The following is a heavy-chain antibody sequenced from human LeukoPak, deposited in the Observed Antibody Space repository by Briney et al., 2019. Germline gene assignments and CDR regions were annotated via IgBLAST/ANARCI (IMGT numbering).Heavy chain of an antibody. V-gene: IGHV4-38-2*01. CDR2: LYHSDSA. CDR3: ARQHDSYYYYYIDV. J-gene: IGHJ6*03. CDR1: GYSISNGYY. Sequence: KPSETLSLTCAVSGYSISNGYYWVWIRQPPGRGLEWIGSLYHSDSAYYNTSLRSRASMSVDTSKNQFSLTLSFVTAADTAVYYCARQHDSYYYYYIDVWGSGTTVTVSS.